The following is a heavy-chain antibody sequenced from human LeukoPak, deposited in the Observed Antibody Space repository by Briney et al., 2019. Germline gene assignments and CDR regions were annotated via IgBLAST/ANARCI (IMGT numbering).Heavy chain of an antibody. V-gene: IGHV3-64*01. CDR1: EFTFSSYS. D-gene: IGHD2-2*01. Sequence: GGSLRLSCAASEFTFSSYSMHWVRQAPGKGLEYVSAISSSGGSTYYANSVKGRFTISRDNSKNTLYLQMGSLRAEDMAVYYCARTYCSSTSCLVDYWGQGTLVTVSS. CDR2: ISSSGGST. J-gene: IGHJ4*02. CDR3: ARTYCSSTSCLVDY.